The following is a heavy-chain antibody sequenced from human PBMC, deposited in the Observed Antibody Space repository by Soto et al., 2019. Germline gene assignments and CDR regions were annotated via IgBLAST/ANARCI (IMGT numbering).Heavy chain of an antibody. CDR3: ARALSGSYYNFDY. D-gene: IGHD1-26*01. CDR2: INHSGST. Sequence: SETLSLTCAVYGGSFSGYYWSWIRQPPGKGLEWIGEINHSGSTNYNPSLKSRVTISVDTSKNQFSLKLSSVTAADTAVYYCARALSGSYYNFDYWGQGTLVTVSS. J-gene: IGHJ4*02. V-gene: IGHV4-34*01. CDR1: GGSFSGYY.